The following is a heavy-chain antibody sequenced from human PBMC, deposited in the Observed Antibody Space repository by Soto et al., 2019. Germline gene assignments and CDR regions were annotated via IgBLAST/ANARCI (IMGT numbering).Heavy chain of an antibody. Sequence: SETLSLTCTVSGGSVSSGSYYWSWIRQPPGKGLEWIGYIYYSGSTNYNPSLKSRVTISVDTSKNQFSLKLSSVTAADTAVYYCARVASGNYGYQFDFWGQGTQVTVSS. D-gene: IGHD1-26*01. V-gene: IGHV4-61*01. CDR3: ARVASGNYGYQFDF. CDR2: IYYSGST. J-gene: IGHJ4*02. CDR1: GGSVSSGSYY.